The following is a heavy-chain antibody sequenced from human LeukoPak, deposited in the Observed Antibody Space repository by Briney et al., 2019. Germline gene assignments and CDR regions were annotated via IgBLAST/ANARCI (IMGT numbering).Heavy chain of an antibody. CDR3: TTGYSSSWYGY. J-gene: IGHJ4*02. Sequence: PGGSLRLSCAASGFTFSSHAMSWARQAPGKGLEWVGRIKSKTDGGTTDYAAPVKGRFTISRDDSKNTLYLQMNSLKTEDTAVYYCTTGYSSSWYGYWGQGTLVTVSS. CDR2: IKSKTDGGTT. D-gene: IGHD6-13*01. V-gene: IGHV3-15*01. CDR1: GFTFSSHA.